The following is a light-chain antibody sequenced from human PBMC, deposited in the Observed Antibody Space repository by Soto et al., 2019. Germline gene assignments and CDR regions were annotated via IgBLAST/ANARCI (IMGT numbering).Light chain of an antibody. CDR1: SDDVGAYDF. CDR3: SSYTSSSTPFYV. V-gene: IGLV2-14*03. J-gene: IGLJ1*01. CDR2: DVT. Sequence: QSVLTQPASVSGSPGQSITISCTGTSDDVGAYDFVSWYQQHPGKAPKLMIYDVTHRPSGVSNRFSGSKSGNTASLTISGLQAEDEADYYCSSYTSSSTPFYVFGTGTKVTVL.